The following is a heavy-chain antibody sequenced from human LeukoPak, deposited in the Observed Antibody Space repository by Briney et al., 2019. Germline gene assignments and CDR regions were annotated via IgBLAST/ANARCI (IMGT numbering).Heavy chain of an antibody. CDR1: GYSFSSGYY. CDR3: ARHLSIRSSFLG. Sequence: SETLSLTCAVSGYSFSSGYYWGWIRQPPGKGLEWIGSIYHSGSTYYNPSLKSRVTISVDPSQTPSSLKLSSVTAADTAVYYCARHLSIRSSFLGWGQGTLVTVSS. J-gene: IGHJ4*02. V-gene: IGHV4-38-2*01. CDR2: IYHSGST. D-gene: IGHD6-6*01.